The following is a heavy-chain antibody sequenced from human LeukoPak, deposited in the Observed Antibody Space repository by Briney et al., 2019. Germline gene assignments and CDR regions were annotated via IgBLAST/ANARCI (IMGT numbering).Heavy chain of an antibody. V-gene: IGHV4-61*02. CDR2: IYTSGST. CDR1: GGSISSGSYY. CDR3: ARQEAAAPFDY. D-gene: IGHD6-13*01. J-gene: IGHJ4*02. Sequence: SETLSLTCTVSGGSISSGSYYWSWIRQPAGKGLEWIGRIYTSGSTNYNPSLKSRVTISVDTSKNQFSLKLSSVTAADTAVYYCARQEAAAPFDYWGQGTLVTVSS.